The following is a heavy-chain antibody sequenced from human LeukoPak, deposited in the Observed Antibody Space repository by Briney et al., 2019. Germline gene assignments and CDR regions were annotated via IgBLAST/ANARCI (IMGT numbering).Heavy chain of an antibody. CDR3: AKVFAMSEQAFDY. CDR2: IRFDGSNE. J-gene: IGHJ4*02. CDR1: GFTFSSFG. Sequence: GGSLRLSCAASGFTFSSFGMHWVRQAPGKGLDWVAFIRFDGSNEHHADSVKGRFTISRDNSKSTLYLQMTNLRGGDTAVYYCAKVFAMSEQAFDYWGQGTLVTVSS. V-gene: IGHV3-30*02. D-gene: IGHD2-2*01.